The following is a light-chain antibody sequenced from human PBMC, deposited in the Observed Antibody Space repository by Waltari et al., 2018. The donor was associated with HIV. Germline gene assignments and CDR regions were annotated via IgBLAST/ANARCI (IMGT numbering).Light chain of an antibody. Sequence: QSVLTQPPSASGSPGQSVTISCTGTSSHVGGYTYVSWYQQHPGKAPKLMIYEVSKRPSGVPDRFSGSKSGNTASLTVSGLQAEDEADYYCSSYAGSNNVVFGGGTKLTVL. V-gene: IGLV2-8*01. CDR1: SSHVGGYTY. CDR2: EVS. J-gene: IGLJ2*01. CDR3: SSYAGSNNVV.